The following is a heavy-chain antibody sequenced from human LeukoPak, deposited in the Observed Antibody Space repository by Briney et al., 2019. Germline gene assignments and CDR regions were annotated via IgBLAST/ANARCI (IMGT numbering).Heavy chain of an antibody. V-gene: IGHV4-39*01. CDR3: ARLTFYYDFWSGTNWFDP. J-gene: IGHJ5*02. CDR2: IYYSGST. CDR1: GGSISSSSYY. D-gene: IGHD3-3*01. Sequence: SETLSLTCTVSGGSISSSSYYWGWIRQPPGKGLEWIGSIYYSGSTYYNPSLKSRVTISVDTSKNQFSLKLSSVTAADTAVYYCARLTFYYDFWSGTNWFDPWGQGTLVTVSS.